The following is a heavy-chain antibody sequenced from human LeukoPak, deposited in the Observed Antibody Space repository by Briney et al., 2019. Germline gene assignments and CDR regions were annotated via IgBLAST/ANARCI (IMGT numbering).Heavy chain of an antibody. J-gene: IGHJ4*02. CDR2: ISGSGGLT. D-gene: IGHD3-10*01. V-gene: IGHV3-23*01. CDR3: AKPVWFGESYVFDY. CDR1: GFTFRSYA. Sequence: GGSLRLSCAASGFTFRSYAMSWVRQAPGKGLEWLSFISGSGGLTYYADFVKGRFTISRDSSKNTLFLQMNSLRAEDTAVYYCAKPVWFGESYVFDYWGQGTLVTVSS.